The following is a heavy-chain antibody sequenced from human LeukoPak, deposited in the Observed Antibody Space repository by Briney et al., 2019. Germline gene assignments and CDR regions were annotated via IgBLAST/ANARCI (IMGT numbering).Heavy chain of an antibody. CDR2: IKHNGST. Sequence: PSETLSLTCAVSGVSFSGYSLSWIRQPPGKGLEWIGVIKHNGSTNNNPSPKTRVSMSVATSKNQISLELSSVTAADTAVYYCARARYSVFFYYPMDVWGQGTTVTVSS. V-gene: IGHV4-34*01. CDR3: ARARYSVFFYYPMDV. CDR1: GVSFSGYS. J-gene: IGHJ6*02. D-gene: IGHD3-10*01.